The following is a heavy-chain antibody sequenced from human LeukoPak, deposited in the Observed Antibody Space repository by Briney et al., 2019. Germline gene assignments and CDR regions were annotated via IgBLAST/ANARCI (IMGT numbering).Heavy chain of an antibody. J-gene: IGHJ6*03. CDR2: INTDGSTT. Sequence: PGGSLRLSCVASGFTFSNYWMYWVRQAPGKGLVWLSRINTDGSTTSYADSVKGRFTISRDNAKNTLYLQMNSLRAEDTAVYYCARDSGTYYYYYMDVWGKGTTVTVSS. CDR3: ARDSGTYYYYYMDV. D-gene: IGHD1-26*01. CDR1: GFTFSNYW. V-gene: IGHV3-74*01.